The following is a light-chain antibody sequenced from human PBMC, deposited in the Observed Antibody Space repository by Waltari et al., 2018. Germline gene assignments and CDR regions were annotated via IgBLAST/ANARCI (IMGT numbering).Light chain of an antibody. Sequence: QSMLTQPPSVSAAPGQKVTISCSGSTPNIGSNYVSWYQQLPGTAPKLLIYDSKKRPSGIPDRFSGSKSGTSATLDITGLQTGDEADYYCGTWDSSLSGGVFGGGTKLTVL. CDR1: TPNIGSNY. CDR3: GTWDSSLSGGV. V-gene: IGLV1-51*01. J-gene: IGLJ2*01. CDR2: DSK.